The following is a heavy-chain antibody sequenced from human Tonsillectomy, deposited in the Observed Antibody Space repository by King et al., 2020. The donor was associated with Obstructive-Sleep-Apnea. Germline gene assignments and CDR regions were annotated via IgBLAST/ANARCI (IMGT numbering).Heavy chain of an antibody. V-gene: IGHV3-11*06. Sequence: VQLVESGGGLVKPGGSLRLSCAASGFTFSDYYMSWIRQAPGKGLEWVSYISSSSSYTNYADSVKGRFTITRDNAKNSRYLQMNSLRAEDTDVYYCARDDYYGSGSYYSNWFDPWGQGTLVTVSS. CDR3: ARDDYYGSGSYYSNWFDP. J-gene: IGHJ5*02. CDR2: ISSSSSYT. CDR1: GFTFSDYY. D-gene: IGHD3-10*01.